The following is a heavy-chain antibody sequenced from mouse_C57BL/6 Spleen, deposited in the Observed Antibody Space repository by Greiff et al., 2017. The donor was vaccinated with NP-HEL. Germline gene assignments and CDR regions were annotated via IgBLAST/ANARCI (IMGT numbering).Heavy chain of an antibody. D-gene: IGHD3-1*01. CDR1: GYSFTDYN. CDR2: INPNYGTT. CDR3: SGGIPYAMDY. J-gene: IGHJ4*01. Sequence: EVKLMESGPELVKPGASVKISCKASGYSFTDYNMNWVKQSNGKSLEWIGVINPNYGTTSYNQKFKGKATLTVDQSSSTAYMQLNSLTSEDSAVYYCSGGIPYAMDYWGQGTSVTVSS. V-gene: IGHV1-39*01.